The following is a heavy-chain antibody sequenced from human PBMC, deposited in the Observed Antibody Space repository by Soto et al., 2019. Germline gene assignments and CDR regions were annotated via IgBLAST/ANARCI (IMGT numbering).Heavy chain of an antibody. Sequence: GEPLKISCKGSGYSFTNYWTGWVRQIPWKGLEWMGIIDPFHSDTRYSPSFQGQVTISDDKSISTAYLQWSRLKASDTAMYYCEAGIVVVPAGWDEYDGTDIWGNGNTVNV. CDR1: GYSFTNYW. D-gene: IGHD2-2*01. CDR2: IDPFHSDT. V-gene: IGHV5-51*01. CDR3: EAGIVVVPAGWDEYDGTDI. J-gene: IGHJ6*04.